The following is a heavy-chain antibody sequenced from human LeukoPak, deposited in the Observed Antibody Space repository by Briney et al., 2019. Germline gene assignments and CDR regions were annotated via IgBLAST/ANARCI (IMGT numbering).Heavy chain of an antibody. D-gene: IGHD2-15*01. J-gene: IGHJ4*02. CDR3: ARGYCSGGSCYYFDY. Sequence: SETLSLTCAVYGGSFSGYYWSWIRQPPGKGLECIGEINHSGSTNYNPSLKSRVTISVHTSKNQFSLKLSSVTAADTAVYYCARGYCSGGSCYYFDYWGQGTLVTVSS. CDR2: INHSGST. CDR1: GGSFSGYY. V-gene: IGHV4-34*01.